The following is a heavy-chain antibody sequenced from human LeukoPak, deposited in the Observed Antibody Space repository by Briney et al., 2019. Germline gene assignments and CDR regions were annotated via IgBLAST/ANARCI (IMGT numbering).Heavy chain of an antibody. V-gene: IGHV6-1*01. CDR1: GDSVSSKSAG. CDR3: ARSGGDAFDI. D-gene: IGHD3-16*01. Sequence: SQTLSLTCAISGDSVSSKSAGWNWIRQSPSRGLEWLGRTYYRSKWYNDYAVSVKSRITINPDTSKNQFSLLLNSVTPEDTAVYYCARSGGDAFDIWGQGTMVTVSS. J-gene: IGHJ3*02. CDR2: TYYRSKWYN.